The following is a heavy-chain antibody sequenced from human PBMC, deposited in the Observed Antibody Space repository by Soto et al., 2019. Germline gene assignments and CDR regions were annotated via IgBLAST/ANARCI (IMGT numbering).Heavy chain of an antibody. J-gene: IGHJ6*02. CDR3: AKDRRTIFGVVIIPDYYYGMDV. D-gene: IGHD3-3*01. V-gene: IGHV3-30*18. Sequence: GGSLRLFCAASGFTFSSYGMHWVRQAPGKGLELVAVISYDGSNKYYADSVKGRFTISRDNSKNTLYLQMNSLRAEDTAVYYCAKDRRTIFGVVIIPDYYYGMDVWGQGTTVTVS. CDR2: ISYDGSNK. CDR1: GFTFSSYG.